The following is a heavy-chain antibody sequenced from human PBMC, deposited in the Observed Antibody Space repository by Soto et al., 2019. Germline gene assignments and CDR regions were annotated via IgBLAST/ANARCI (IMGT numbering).Heavy chain of an antibody. CDR1: GFTFSTYG. D-gene: IGHD6-6*01. CDR3: AKRVLYSSSSPHFDY. J-gene: IGHJ4*02. Sequence: EVQLLDSGGGLVQTGGSLRLSCAASGFTFSTYGMSWVRLAPGRGLEWVSSISDTGGDTYYSVSVKGRFTISRDNSKNTLYLQMNSLRVEDTAVYYCAKRVLYSSSSPHFDYWGQGTLVTVSS. CDR2: ISDTGGDT. V-gene: IGHV3-23*01.